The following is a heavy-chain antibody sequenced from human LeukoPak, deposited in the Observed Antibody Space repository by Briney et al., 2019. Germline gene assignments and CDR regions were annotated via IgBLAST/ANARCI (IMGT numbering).Heavy chain of an antibody. Sequence: SSETLSLTCTVSSDSINPNYWSWVRQPPGKGLEWIGYIYYSGGTYYNPSLKSRVTISVDTFKNQFSLELRSVTAADTAVYYCAKLSPIIPKFGAFDPWGQGTLVTVSS. CDR2: IYYSGGT. CDR3: AKLSPIIPKFGAFDP. V-gene: IGHV4-59*08. CDR1: SDSINPNY. D-gene: IGHD3-16*01. J-gene: IGHJ5*02.